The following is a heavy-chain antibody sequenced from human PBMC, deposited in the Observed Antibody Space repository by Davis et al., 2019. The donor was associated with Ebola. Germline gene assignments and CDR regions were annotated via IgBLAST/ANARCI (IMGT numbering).Heavy chain of an antibody. J-gene: IGHJ6*02. V-gene: IGHV3-20*04. CDR3: ARDCPQYYDFWSGYYAGSYYHYYGMDV. D-gene: IGHD3-3*01. Sequence: GGSLRLSCAASGFTFDDYGMTWVRQAPGKGLEWVSGISWNGDITRYADSVKGRFTISRDNAKNSLYLQMNSLRAEDTAVYYCARDCPQYYDFWSGYYAGSYYHYYGMDVWGQGTTVTVSS. CDR2: ISWNGDIT. CDR1: GFTFDDYG.